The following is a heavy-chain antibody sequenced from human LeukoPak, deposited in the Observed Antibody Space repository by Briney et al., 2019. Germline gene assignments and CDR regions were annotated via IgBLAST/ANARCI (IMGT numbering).Heavy chain of an antibody. Sequence: SETLSLTCAVYGGSFSGYYWNWIRQPPGEGLEWIGEINHSGSTNYNPSLKSRVTISVDTSKNQFSLKLSSVTAADTAVYYCARAASSGYYGRYFDYWGQGTLVTVSS. CDR3: ARAASSGYYGRYFDY. J-gene: IGHJ4*02. CDR1: GGSFSGYY. V-gene: IGHV4-34*09. CDR2: INHSGST. D-gene: IGHD3-22*01.